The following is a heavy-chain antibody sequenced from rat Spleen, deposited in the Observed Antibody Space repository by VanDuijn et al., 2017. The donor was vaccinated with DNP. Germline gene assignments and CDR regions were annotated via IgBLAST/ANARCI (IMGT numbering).Heavy chain of an antibody. CDR2: ISYSGST. J-gene: IGHJ2*01. CDR3: ARWTRYFDY. D-gene: IGHD1-7*01. V-gene: IGHV3-1*01. CDR1: GYSITSNY. Sequence: EVQLQESGSGLVKPSQSLSLTCSVTGYSITSNYWGWIRKFPGNKMEYIGHISYSGSTNYNPSLKSQISITRDTSKNHFFLQLNSVTTADTATYYCARWTRYFDYWGQGVMVTVSS.